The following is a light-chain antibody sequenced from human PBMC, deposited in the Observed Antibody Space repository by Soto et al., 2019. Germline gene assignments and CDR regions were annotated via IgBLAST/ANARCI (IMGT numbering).Light chain of an antibody. V-gene: IGLV2-14*01. J-gene: IGLJ1*01. CDR2: EVT. Sequence: QSALTQPTSLSGSPGQSITISCTGTSSDIGAYNYVSWYQQHPGKAPKLLIYEVTNRPSGVSDRFSGSKSGNTASLTISGLQAEDEANYYCNSYTTLSNRVFGTGTKVTVL. CDR3: NSYTTLSNRV. CDR1: SSDIGAYNY.